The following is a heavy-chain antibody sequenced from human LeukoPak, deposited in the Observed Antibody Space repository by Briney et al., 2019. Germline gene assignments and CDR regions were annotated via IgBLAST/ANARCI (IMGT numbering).Heavy chain of an antibody. CDR2: ISSDGGST. CDR1: GFTFSMYA. J-gene: IGHJ6*02. V-gene: IGHV3-64*01. Sequence: PGGSLRLSCAASGFTFSMYAMHWGRQAPGKGLEYVSAISSDGGSTYYANSVKGRFTISRDNSKNTLYLQMGSLRAEDMAVYYCVNYGMDVWGQGTTVTVSS. CDR3: VNYGMDV.